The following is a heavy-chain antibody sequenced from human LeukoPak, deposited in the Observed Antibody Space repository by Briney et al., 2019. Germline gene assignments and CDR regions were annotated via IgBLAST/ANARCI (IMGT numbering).Heavy chain of an antibody. Sequence: HPGGSLRLSCAASGFTFSSYAMSWVRQAPGKGLEWVSAISGSGGSTYDADSVKGRFTISRDNSKNTLYLQMNSLRAEDTAVYYCAKAPHYDILTGYYPHYYYYYYMDVWGKGTTVTVSS. CDR1: GFTFSSYA. CDR3: AKAPHYDILTGYYPHYYYYYYMDV. V-gene: IGHV3-23*01. J-gene: IGHJ6*03. D-gene: IGHD3-9*01. CDR2: ISGSGGST.